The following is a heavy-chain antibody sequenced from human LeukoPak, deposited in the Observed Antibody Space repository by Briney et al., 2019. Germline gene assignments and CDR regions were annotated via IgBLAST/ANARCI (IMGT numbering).Heavy chain of an antibody. CDR1: GGSVSGYY. V-gene: IGHV4-34*01. CDR2: INHSGST. D-gene: IGHD1-1*01. Sequence: LETLSLTCAVYGGSVSGYYWSWIRQPPGEGLEWIGEINHSGSTNYNPSLKSRVTISVDTSKNQFSLKLSSVTAADTAVYYCARGASRTRADYMDVWGKGTTVTVSS. CDR3: ARGASRTRADYMDV. J-gene: IGHJ6*03.